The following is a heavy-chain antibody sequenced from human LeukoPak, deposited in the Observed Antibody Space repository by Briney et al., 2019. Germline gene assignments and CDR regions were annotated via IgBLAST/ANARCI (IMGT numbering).Heavy chain of an antibody. CDR2: IYTSGST. J-gene: IGHJ3*02. CDR1: GGSISSYY. Sequence: SETLSLTCTVSGGSISSYYWSWIRQPAGKGLEWIGRIYTSGSTNYNPSLKSRVTMSVDTSKDQFSLKLSSVTAADTAVYYCARDLSGASYDSSGYKSDAFDIWGQGTMVTVSS. CDR3: ARDLSGASYDSSGYKSDAFDI. V-gene: IGHV4-4*07. D-gene: IGHD3-22*01.